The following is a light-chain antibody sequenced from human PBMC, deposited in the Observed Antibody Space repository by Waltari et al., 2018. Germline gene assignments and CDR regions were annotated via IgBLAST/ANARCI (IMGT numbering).Light chain of an antibody. CDR1: SSDVGGYNY. J-gene: IGLJ1*01. V-gene: IGLV2-8*01. Sequence: QSALTQPPSASGSPGQSVTISCTGTSSDVGGYNYVSWYQQHPGKAPKLMIYEVNKRPSGVPDGFSGSRSGNTASLTVSGLQAEDEADYYCSSYSGSNDYVFGTGTEVTVL. CDR3: SSYSGSNDYV. CDR2: EVN.